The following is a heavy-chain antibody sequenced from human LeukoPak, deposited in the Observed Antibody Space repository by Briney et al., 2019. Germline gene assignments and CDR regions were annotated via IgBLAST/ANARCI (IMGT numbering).Heavy chain of an antibody. Sequence: SETLSLTCTVSGGSISSHYWSWIRQPPGKGLEWIGYIYYSGSTNYNPSLKSRVTISVDTSKNQFSLKLSSVTAADTAVYYCARGGGSYKFDYWDQGTLVTVSS. V-gene: IGHV4-59*11. CDR1: GGSISSHY. CDR2: IYYSGST. CDR3: ARGGGSYKFDY. J-gene: IGHJ4*02. D-gene: IGHD1-26*01.